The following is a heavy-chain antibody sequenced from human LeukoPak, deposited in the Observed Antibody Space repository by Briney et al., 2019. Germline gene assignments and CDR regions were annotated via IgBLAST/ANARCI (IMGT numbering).Heavy chain of an antibody. CDR1: GFTFSNYG. J-gene: IGHJ4*02. CDR3: AKNQGAPTGTFDY. CDR2: ILYDGSNK. Sequence: GGSLRLSCAASGFTFSNYGMHWVRQAPGKGLEWVAVILYDGSNKYYADSVKGRFTISRDNSKNTLYLEMNSLRAEDTAVYYCAKNQGAPTGTFDYWGQGTLVTVSS. V-gene: IGHV3-30*18. D-gene: IGHD6-13*01.